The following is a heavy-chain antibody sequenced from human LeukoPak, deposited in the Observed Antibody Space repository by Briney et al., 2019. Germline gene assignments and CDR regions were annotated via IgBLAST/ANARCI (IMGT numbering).Heavy chain of an antibody. Sequence: GGTLRLSCAASGFIFSNFCMSWVRQVPGKGLEGVANISCSGDHTYYADSVKGRFTISRDNSKNTLYLQMNRLRAEDTAVYYCAKEGYYDSSGYYFGYYYYYYMDVWGKGTTVTISS. CDR2: ISCSGDHT. V-gene: IGHV3-23*01. CDR3: AKEGYYDSSGYYFGYYYYYYMDV. D-gene: IGHD3-22*01. J-gene: IGHJ6*03. CDR1: GFIFSNFC.